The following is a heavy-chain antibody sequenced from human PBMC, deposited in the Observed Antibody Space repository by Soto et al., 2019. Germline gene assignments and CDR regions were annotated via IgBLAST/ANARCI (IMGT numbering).Heavy chain of an antibody. J-gene: IGHJ4*02. Sequence: PGGSLRLSCAASGFVFDIYLMHWVRQTQGKVPEWVSRISDDGARTDYADSVKGRFTISRDNAEDSLYLQMNSLRAEDTAVSSCTRGPPPGSVGTGDFWGLGAMVTVSS. CDR1: GFVFDIYL. CDR2: ISDDGART. V-gene: IGHV3-74*01. CDR3: TRGPPPGSVGTGDF. D-gene: IGHD3-10*01.